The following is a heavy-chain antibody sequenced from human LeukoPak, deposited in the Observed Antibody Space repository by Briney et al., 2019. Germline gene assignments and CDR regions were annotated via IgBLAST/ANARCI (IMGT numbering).Heavy chain of an antibody. J-gene: IGHJ4*02. CDR2: IDPSDSYT. Sequence: GESLRISCQGSGYSFTNYWINWVRQLPGKGLEWMGRIDPSDSYTNYSPSFQGHVTISADKSITTAYLQWSSLKASDTAMYYCARSGIQIDFWGQGTLVTVSS. CDR1: GYSFTNYW. CDR3: ARSGIQIDF. V-gene: IGHV5-10-1*01. D-gene: IGHD6-13*01.